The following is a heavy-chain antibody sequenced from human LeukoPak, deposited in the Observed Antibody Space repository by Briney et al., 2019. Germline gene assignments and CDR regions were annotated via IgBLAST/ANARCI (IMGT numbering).Heavy chain of an antibody. CDR2: INHSGST. J-gene: IGHJ4*02. CDR3: ARIYGSGSYRYFDY. Sequence: SETLSLTCAVYGGSFSGYYWSWIRQPPGKGLEWIGEINHSGSTNYNPSLKSRVTISVDTPKNQFSLKLSSVTAADTAVYYCARIYGSGSYRYFDYWGQGTLVTVSS. V-gene: IGHV4-34*01. D-gene: IGHD3-10*01. CDR1: GGSFSGYY.